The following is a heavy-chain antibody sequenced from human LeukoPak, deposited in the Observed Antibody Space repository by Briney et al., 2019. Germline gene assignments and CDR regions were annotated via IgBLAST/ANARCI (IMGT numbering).Heavy chain of an antibody. CDR3: AHGAMYQLDS. CDR2: IIGGGGIT. V-gene: IGHV3-23*01. J-gene: IGHJ4*02. Sequence: GGTLRLSCAASGFPFSSHGMSWVRQAPGKGLEWVSGIIGGGGITYYANSVKGRFTISGDNSKNTLFLQMNSLRAEDTAVYYCAHGAMYQLDSWGQGTLVIVSS. D-gene: IGHD2-2*01. CDR1: GFPFSSHG.